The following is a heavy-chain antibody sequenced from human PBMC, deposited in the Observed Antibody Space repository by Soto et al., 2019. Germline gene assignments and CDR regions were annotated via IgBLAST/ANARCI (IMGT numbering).Heavy chain of an antibody. Sequence: PSETLSLTCAVYGGFFSNYYWSWIRQPPGKGLEWIGDINHSGSTNYNPSLKSRVTISVDTSKNQFSLKLSSVTAADTAVYYCARKVTGIVTTRLPADWFDPWGQGTLVTVSS. J-gene: IGHJ5*02. CDR2: INHSGST. D-gene: IGHD2-21*02. CDR1: GGFFSNYY. CDR3: ARKVTGIVTTRLPADWFDP. V-gene: IGHV4-34*01.